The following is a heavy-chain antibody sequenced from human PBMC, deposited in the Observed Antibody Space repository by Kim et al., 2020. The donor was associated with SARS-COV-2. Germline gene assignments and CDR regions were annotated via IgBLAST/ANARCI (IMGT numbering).Heavy chain of an antibody. CDR1: GGSFSGYY. Sequence: SETLSLTCAVYGGSFSGYYWSWIRQPPGKGLEWIGEINHSGSTNYNPSLKSRVTISVDTSKNQFSLKLSSVTAADTAVYYCARGSGPRRRYCSGGSCQGGGYFDYWGQGTLVTVSS. CDR3: ARGSGPRRRYCSGGSCQGGGYFDY. J-gene: IGHJ4*02. D-gene: IGHD2-15*01. CDR2: INHSGST. V-gene: IGHV4-34*01.